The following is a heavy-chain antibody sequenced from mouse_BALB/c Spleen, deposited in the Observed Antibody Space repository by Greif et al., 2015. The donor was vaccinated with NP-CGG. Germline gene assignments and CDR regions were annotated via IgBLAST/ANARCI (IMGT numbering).Heavy chain of an antibody. CDR1: GYTFTDYN. D-gene: IGHD1-1*01. J-gene: IGHJ3*01. CDR3: AREEFITTVVASGDSWFAY. Sequence: EVQLQQSGPELVKPGASVKISCKASGYTFTDYNMHWVKQSHGKSLEWIGYIYPYNGGTGYNQKFKSKATLTVDNSSSTAYMELRSLTSEDSAVYYCAREEFITTVVASGDSWFAYWGQGTLVTVSA. CDR2: IYPYNGGT. V-gene: IGHV1S29*02.